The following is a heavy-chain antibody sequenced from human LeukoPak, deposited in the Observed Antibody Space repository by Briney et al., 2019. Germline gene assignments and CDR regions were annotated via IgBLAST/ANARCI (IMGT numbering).Heavy chain of an antibody. D-gene: IGHD6-19*01. CDR2: ISGSGGST. Sequence: GSLRLSCAASGFTFSSYAMSWVRQAPGKGLEWVSAISGSGGSTYYADSVKGRFTISRDNSKNTLYLQMNSLRAEDTAVYYCAKDLSSIAVARPVAFDIWGQGTMVTVSS. J-gene: IGHJ3*02. CDR1: GFTFSSYA. V-gene: IGHV3-23*01. CDR3: AKDLSSIAVARPVAFDI.